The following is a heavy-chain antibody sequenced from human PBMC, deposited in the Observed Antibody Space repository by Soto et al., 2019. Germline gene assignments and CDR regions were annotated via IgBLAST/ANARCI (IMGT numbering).Heavy chain of an antibody. D-gene: IGHD2-8*01. V-gene: IGHV3-23*01. Sequence: GGSLRLSCAASGFTFSSYAMHWVRQAPGKGLEWVSAVSGSGGGTYHADSVKGRFTVSRDNTKNTLFLQMSTVRAEDTAVYYCTKGSANARPYYFDSWGQGTPVTVSS. CDR2: VSGSGGGT. J-gene: IGHJ4*02. CDR1: GFTFSSYA. CDR3: TKGSANARPYYFDS.